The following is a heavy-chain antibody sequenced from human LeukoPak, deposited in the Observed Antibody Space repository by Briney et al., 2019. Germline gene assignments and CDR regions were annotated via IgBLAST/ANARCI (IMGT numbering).Heavy chain of an antibody. D-gene: IGHD1-20*01. V-gene: IGHV3-11*04. CDR1: GITFSDYY. CDR2: ISSSGDTI. Sequence: GGSLRLSCAVSGITFSDYYMSWIRQAPGKGLEWVSYISSSGDTIYYADSVKGRFTISRDNAKNSLYLQMNSLRAEDTAVYYCARDGITGTPPVYWGQGTLVTVSS. CDR3: ARDGITGTPPVY. J-gene: IGHJ4*02.